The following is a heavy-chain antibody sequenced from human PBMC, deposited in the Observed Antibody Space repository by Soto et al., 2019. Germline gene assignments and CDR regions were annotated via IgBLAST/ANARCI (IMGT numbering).Heavy chain of an antibody. Sequence: QVQLVQSGAEVKKPGASVKVSCKASGYTFTSYGISWVGQATGQGLEWMGWISAYNGNIKYAQKLQGRVTMTTDTSTSTAYMELRYLRSDDTAVYYCARDLAVGLVDYWGQGTLVTVSS. D-gene: IGHD6-19*01. CDR2: ISAYNGNI. CDR3: ARDLAVGLVDY. CDR1: GYTFTSYG. J-gene: IGHJ4*02. V-gene: IGHV1-18*01.